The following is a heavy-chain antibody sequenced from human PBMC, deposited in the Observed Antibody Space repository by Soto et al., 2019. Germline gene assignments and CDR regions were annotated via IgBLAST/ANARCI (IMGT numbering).Heavy chain of an antibody. CDR1: GFTFSSYW. CDR3: AKEADISGYYPDY. Sequence: GGSLRLSCAASGFTFSSYWMHWVRQAPGKGLVWVSRIDTYGSATRYADSVKGRFTISRDNSKNTLHLQVNSLRGEDTAVYYCAKEADISGYYPDYWGQGTQVTVSS. J-gene: IGHJ4*02. CDR2: IDTYGSAT. D-gene: IGHD3-22*01. V-gene: IGHV3-74*01.